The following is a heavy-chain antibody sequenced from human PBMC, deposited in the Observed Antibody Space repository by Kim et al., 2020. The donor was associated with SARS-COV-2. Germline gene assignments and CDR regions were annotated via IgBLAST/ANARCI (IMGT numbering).Heavy chain of an antibody. CDR3: ARMYDYIWGSYRYTGHYFDY. D-gene: IGHD3-16*02. J-gene: IGHJ4*02. Sequence: RFTISRDNAKNSLYLQMNSLRDEDTAVYYCARMYDYIWGSYRYTGHYFDYWGQGTLVTVSS. V-gene: IGHV3-48*02.